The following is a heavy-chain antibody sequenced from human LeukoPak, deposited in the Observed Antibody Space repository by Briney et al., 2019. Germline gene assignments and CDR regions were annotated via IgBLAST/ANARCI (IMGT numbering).Heavy chain of an antibody. J-gene: IGHJ4*02. Sequence: PGGSLRLSCAASGFTFSSYGMHWVRQAPGKGLEWVAVIWYDGSNKYYADFVKGRFTISRDNSKNTLCLQMNSLRAEDTAVYYCARAWYSGYDYLDYWGQGTLVTVSS. V-gene: IGHV3-33*01. D-gene: IGHD5-12*01. CDR2: IWYDGSNK. CDR1: GFTFSSYG. CDR3: ARAWYSGYDYLDY.